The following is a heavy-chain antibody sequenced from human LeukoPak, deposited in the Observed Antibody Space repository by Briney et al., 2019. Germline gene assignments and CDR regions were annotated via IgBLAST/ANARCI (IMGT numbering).Heavy chain of an antibody. CDR1: GGTFSSYA. CDR2: IIPIFGTA. V-gene: IGHV1-69*13. CDR3: ARLWELPSPFDY. J-gene: IGHJ4*02. D-gene: IGHD1-26*01. Sequence: SVKVSCKASGGTFSSYAISWVRQAPGQGLEWMGGIIPIFGTANYAQKFQGRVTITADESTSTAYMELSSLRSEDTAVYYCARLWELPSPFDYWGQGTLVTVSS.